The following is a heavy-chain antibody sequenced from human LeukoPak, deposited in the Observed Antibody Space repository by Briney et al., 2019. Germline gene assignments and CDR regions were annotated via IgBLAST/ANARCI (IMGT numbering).Heavy chain of an antibody. CDR1: GGSISSYY. D-gene: IGHD6-13*01. CDR3: ARARYTNSWYAVDI. Sequence: SETLSLTCTVSGGSISSYYWSWIRQPPGKGLEWIGYIYHTGSNNYSPSLKSRVTMYVDTSKNQLSLKLSSVTAADTAMYYCARARYTNSWYAVDIWGQGTMVTVSS. V-gene: IGHV4-59*08. CDR2: IYHTGSN. J-gene: IGHJ3*02.